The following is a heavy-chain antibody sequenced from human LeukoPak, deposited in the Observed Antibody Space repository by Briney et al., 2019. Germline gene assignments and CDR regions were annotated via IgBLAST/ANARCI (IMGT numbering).Heavy chain of an antibody. CDR1: GGSFSGYY. CDR2: INHSGGT. Sequence: SETLSLTCAFYGGSFSGYYWSWIRQPPGKGLEWIGEINHSGGTKYNPSLKSRVTISLDTSKNQFSLKLSSVTAADTAVYYCARGRRYSYYYYYMDVWGKGTTVTVSS. V-gene: IGHV4-34*01. CDR3: ARGRRYSYYYYYMDV. J-gene: IGHJ6*03. D-gene: IGHD1-26*01.